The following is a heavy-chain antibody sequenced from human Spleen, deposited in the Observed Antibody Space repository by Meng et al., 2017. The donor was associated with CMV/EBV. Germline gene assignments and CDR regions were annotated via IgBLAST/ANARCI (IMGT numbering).Heavy chain of an antibody. CDR3: VRQTDGADS. Sequence: KIACKASGYTSNTFWIGWVRQMPGKGLEWMGIINRGDSDRRYSPSFHGQVIISVDKSIGTAYLQWSRLKASDSAMYYCVRQTDGADSWGQGTLVTVSS. J-gene: IGHJ4*02. CDR1: GYTSNTFW. D-gene: IGHD2-8*01. V-gene: IGHV5-51*01. CDR2: INRGDSDR.